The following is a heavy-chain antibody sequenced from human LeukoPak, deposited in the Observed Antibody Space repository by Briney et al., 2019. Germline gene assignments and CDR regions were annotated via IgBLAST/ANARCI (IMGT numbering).Heavy chain of an antibody. CDR3: ATTSKYYDILTGYPHDAFDI. J-gene: IGHJ3*02. Sequence: GASVKVSCKVSGYTLTELSMHWVRQAPGKGLEWMGGFDPEDGETIYAQKFQGRVTMTEDTSTDTAYMELSSLRSEDTAVYYCATTSKYYDILTGYPHDAFDIWGQGTMATVSS. CDR2: FDPEDGET. CDR1: GYTLTELS. V-gene: IGHV1-24*01. D-gene: IGHD3-9*01.